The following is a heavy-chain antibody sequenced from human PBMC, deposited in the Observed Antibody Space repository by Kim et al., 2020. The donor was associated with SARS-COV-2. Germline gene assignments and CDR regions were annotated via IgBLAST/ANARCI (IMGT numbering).Heavy chain of an antibody. Sequence: ASVKVSCKAFGYTFTSYYIHWVRQAPGQGLEWMGKINPSGGATTYAQKFQGRQGRVTLTRDTSTSTAYMELSSLRSDDTAVDYCARDIVGRVEVCPDYWG. CDR2: INPSGGAT. J-gene: IGHJ4*01. V-gene: IGHV1-46*01. CDR1: GYTFTSYY. D-gene: IGHD2-2*01. CDR3: ARDIVGRVEVCPDY.